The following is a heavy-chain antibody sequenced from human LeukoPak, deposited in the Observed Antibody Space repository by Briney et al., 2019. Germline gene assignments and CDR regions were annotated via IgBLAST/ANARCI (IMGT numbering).Heavy chain of an antibody. CDR3: ARDFRTSFDY. Sequence: GGSLRLSCAASGFAFNNYVMTWVRQTPGKGLEWVSAITISGDSTYYADFAKGRFTISRDNSKSTLSLQMNSLRAEDTAVYHCARDFRTSFDYWGHGTLVTASS. CDR2: ITISGDST. V-gene: IGHV3-23*01. D-gene: IGHD1-7*01. CDR1: GFAFNNYV. J-gene: IGHJ4*01.